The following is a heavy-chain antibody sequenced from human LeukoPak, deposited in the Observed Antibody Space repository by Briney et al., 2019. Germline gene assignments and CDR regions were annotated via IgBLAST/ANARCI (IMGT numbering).Heavy chain of an antibody. D-gene: IGHD3-9*01. CDR1: GFTFSSYS. CDR3: ARDRGGYYDILTGYYKGFTFDY. Sequence: GGSLRLSCAASGFTFSSYSMNWVRQAPGKGLEWVSSISSSSSYIYYADSVKGRFTISRDNAKNSLYLQMNSLRAEDTAVYYCARDRGGYYDILTGYYKGFTFDYWGQGTLVTVSS. V-gene: IGHV3-21*01. CDR2: ISSSSSYI. J-gene: IGHJ4*02.